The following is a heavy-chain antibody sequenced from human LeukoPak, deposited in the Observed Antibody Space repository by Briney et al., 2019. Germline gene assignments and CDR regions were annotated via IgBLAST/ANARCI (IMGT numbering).Heavy chain of an antibody. Sequence: GASVKVSCKASGYTFTSYYMHWVRQAPGQGLEWMGIINPSGGSTSYAQKFQGRVTITADESTSTAYMELSSLRSEDTAVYYCARRQILNWFDPWGQGTLVTVSS. J-gene: IGHJ5*02. CDR3: ARRQILNWFDP. CDR2: INPSGGST. V-gene: IGHV1-46*01. CDR1: GYTFTSYY.